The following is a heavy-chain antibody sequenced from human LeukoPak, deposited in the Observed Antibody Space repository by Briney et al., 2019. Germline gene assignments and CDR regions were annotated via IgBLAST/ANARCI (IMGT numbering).Heavy chain of an antibody. V-gene: IGHV1-2*02. D-gene: IGHD2-15*01. CDR2: INPNSGGT. CDR1: GYTFTGYY. CDR3: AREGGSVCSGGSCYWFDP. J-gene: IGHJ5*02. Sequence: GASVKVSCKASGYTFTGYYMHWVRQAPGQGLEWMGWINPNSGGTNYAQKFQGRVTMTRDTSISTAYIELSRLRSDDTAVYYCAREGGSVCSGGSCYWFDPWGQGTLVTVSS.